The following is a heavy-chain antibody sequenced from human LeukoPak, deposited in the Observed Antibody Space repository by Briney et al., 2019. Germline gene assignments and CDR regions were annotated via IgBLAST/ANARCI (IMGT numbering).Heavy chain of an antibody. CDR1: GYSFTSYW. CDR2: IYPGDSDT. D-gene: IGHD4-17*01. J-gene: IGHJ4*02. CDR3: ARGFGSYGDYVYYFDY. V-gene: IGHV5-51*01. Sequence: GESLKISCKGSGYSFTSYWLGWVRQMPGKGLEWMGIIYPGDSDTRYSPSFQGQVTISADKSISTAYLQWSSLKASDTAMYYCARGFGSYGDYVYYFDYWGQGTLVTVSS.